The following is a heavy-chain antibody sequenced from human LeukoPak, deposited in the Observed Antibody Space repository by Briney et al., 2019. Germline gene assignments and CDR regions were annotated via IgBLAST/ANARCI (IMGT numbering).Heavy chain of an antibody. J-gene: IGHJ6*03. CDR1: GGSISSYY. CDR3: ARTTEGGYTYGYFYYYYMDV. V-gene: IGHV4-4*07. Sequence: SETLSLTCTVSGGSISSYYWSWIRQPAGKGLEWIGRIYTSGSTNYNPSLKSRVTMSVDTSKNQFSLKLTSVTAADTAVYYCARTTEGGYTYGYFYYYYMDVWGKGTTVTISS. CDR2: IYTSGST. D-gene: IGHD5-18*01.